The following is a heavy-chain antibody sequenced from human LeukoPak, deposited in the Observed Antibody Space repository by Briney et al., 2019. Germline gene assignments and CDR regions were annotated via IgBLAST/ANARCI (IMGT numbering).Heavy chain of an antibody. Sequence: GGSLRLSCAASGFTFSSYAMHWVRQAPGKGLEWVAVISYDGSNKYYADSVKGRFTISRDNSKNTLYLQMNSLRAEDTAVYYCARDTAGSTTGTTLAYWGQGTLVTLSS. CDR3: ARDTAGSTTGTTLAY. CDR2: ISYDGSNK. V-gene: IGHV3-30-3*01. D-gene: IGHD1-1*01. CDR1: GFTFSSYA. J-gene: IGHJ4*02.